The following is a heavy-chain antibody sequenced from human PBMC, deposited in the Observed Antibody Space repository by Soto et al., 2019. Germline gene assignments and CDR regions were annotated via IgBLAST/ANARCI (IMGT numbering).Heavy chain of an antibody. CDR3: AKNIGVGGTFDY. CDR1: GHIFSTYA. Sequence: GGSLRLSCAASGHIFSTYAMSWVRQAPGKGLEWVSTISASGGTTWYADSVKGRFTISRDNSKNTLYLQVNSLSAEDTAVYYCAKNIGVGGTFDYWGQGTLVTVSS. D-gene: IGHD6-13*01. J-gene: IGHJ4*02. CDR2: ISASGGTT. V-gene: IGHV3-23*01.